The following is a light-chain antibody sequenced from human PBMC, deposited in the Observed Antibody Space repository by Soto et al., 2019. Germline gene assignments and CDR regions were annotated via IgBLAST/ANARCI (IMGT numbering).Light chain of an antibody. CDR1: SSDIGDYTH. CDR2: EVS. CDR3: CSYTSISTSAV. Sequence: QSALTQPASVSGSPGQSITISCTGTSSDIGDYTHVSWYQQHPGKAPKLIIYEVSDRPSGVSNRFSGSKSGNTASLTTSGLQTEDEADYYCCSYTSISTSAVFGGGTKVTVL. V-gene: IGLV2-14*01. J-gene: IGLJ2*01.